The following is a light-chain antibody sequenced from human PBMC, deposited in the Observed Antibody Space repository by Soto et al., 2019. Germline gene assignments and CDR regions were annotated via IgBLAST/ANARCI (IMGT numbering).Light chain of an antibody. CDR3: QQHNNWPFIP. Sequence: IVFTQSAGSRSLSPWEIATLSCRASQSVRSKLAWSQQKPGQSTTLLIYGASSRATGIPATFSGSGSGTEFTLTISSLQSQDFAVYYCQQHNNWPFIPFGQGTRLEIK. CDR2: GAS. CDR1: QSVRSK. J-gene: IGKJ5*01. V-gene: IGKV3-15*01.